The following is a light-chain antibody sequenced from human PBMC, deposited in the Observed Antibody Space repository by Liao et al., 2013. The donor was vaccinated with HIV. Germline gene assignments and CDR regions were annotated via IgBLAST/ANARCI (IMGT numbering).Light chain of an antibody. CDR3: QVWDSSSDQDVV. J-gene: IGLJ2*01. Sequence: SYVLTQPPSVSVAPGKTARITCGGNNIGSKNVHWYQQKPGQAPVLVMYYGSDRPSGIPERFSGSNSENPATLTISWVEAGDEADYYCQVWDSSSDQDVVFGGGTKLTVL. V-gene: IGLV3-21*04. CDR2: YGS. CDR1: NIGSKN.